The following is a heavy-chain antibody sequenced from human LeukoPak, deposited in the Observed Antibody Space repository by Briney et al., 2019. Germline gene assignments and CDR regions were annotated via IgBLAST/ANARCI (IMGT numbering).Heavy chain of an antibody. CDR3: VRGPYGSGISNWFDP. Sequence: SSETLSLTCTVSDGAIAGYSWSWIRQAPGKGREWIGYIYYSGDTNYNPPLKSRVTVSVDTPKNQFSLKLTSVTAADTAVYYCVRGPYGSGISNWFDPWGQGTQVIVSS. D-gene: IGHD3-10*01. V-gene: IGHV4-59*01. CDR2: IYYSGDT. CDR1: DGAIAGYS. J-gene: IGHJ5*02.